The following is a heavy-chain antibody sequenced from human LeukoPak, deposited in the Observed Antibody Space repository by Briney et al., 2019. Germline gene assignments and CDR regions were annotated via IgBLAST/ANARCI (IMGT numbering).Heavy chain of an antibody. Sequence: ASVKVSCKASGYTCTSYGINWVRQAPGQGLEWMGWISGYNGNTIYAENLQGRVTMTTDTSTSTDYIELGSLRSDDTAVFYCARSSRFDWLLYFDSWGQGTLVTVSS. D-gene: IGHD3-9*01. CDR1: GYTCTSYG. CDR3: ARSSRFDWLLYFDS. CDR2: ISGYNGNT. V-gene: IGHV1-18*01. J-gene: IGHJ4*02.